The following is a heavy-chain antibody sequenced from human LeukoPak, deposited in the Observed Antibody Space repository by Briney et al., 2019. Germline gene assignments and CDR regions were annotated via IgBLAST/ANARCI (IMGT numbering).Heavy chain of an antibody. Sequence: GGSLRLSCAASGFTFSSSAMNWVRQAPGKGLECVANINQDGSDKYYVDSVKGRFTISRGNTKNSLYLQMNSLRAEDTAVYYCVGGDYWGQGTLVTVSS. J-gene: IGHJ4*02. CDR1: GFTFSSSA. V-gene: IGHV3-7*01. CDR2: INQDGSDK. CDR3: VGGDY.